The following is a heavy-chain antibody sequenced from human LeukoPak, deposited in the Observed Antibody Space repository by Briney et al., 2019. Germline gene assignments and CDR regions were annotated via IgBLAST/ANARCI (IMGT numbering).Heavy chain of an antibody. CDR1: GFTFTSYT. CDR2: ISSSSSYI. V-gene: IGHV3-21*04. D-gene: IGHD4-17*01. CDR3: AKAGGDYFPIEYDY. Sequence: GGSLRLSCAASGFTFTSYTMKWVRQAPGKGLEWVSSISSSSSYIYYADSVKGRFTISRDNARNSLYLQMNSLRAEDTALYYCAKAGGDYFPIEYDYWGQGTLVTVSS. J-gene: IGHJ4*02.